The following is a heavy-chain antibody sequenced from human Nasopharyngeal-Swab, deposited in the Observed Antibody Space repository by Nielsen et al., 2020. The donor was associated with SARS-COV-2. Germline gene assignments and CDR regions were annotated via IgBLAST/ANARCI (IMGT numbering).Heavy chain of an antibody. CDR2: IYYNGNT. V-gene: IGHV4-39*01. CDR3: VKSSSWYYFDY. Sequence: SETLSLTCTVSGDSIAYSTFYWGWLRQPPGKGLEWILNIYYNGNTYQNPSLKRRLTISVDKSKNQFSLQLSSVTAADTAVYYCVKSSSWYYFDYWAQGTQVTVSS. CDR1: GDSIAYSTFY. J-gene: IGHJ4*02. D-gene: IGHD6-13*01.